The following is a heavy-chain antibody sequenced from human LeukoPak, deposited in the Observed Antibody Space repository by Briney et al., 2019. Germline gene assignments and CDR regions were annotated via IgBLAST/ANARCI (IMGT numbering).Heavy chain of an antibody. CDR1: GGSISSYY. J-gene: IGHJ4*02. CDR3: ARGRSYGSGPSYFDY. CDR2: INHSGST. V-gene: IGHV4-34*01. Sequence: SETLSLTCTVSGGSISSYYWSWIRQPPGKGLEWIGEINHSGSTNYNPSLKSRVTISVDTSKNQFSLKLSSVTAADTAVYYCARGRSYGSGPSYFDYWGQGTLVTVSS. D-gene: IGHD3-10*01.